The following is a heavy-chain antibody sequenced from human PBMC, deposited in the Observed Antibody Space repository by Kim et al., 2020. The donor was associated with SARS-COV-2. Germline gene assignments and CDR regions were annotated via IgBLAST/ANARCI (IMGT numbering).Heavy chain of an antibody. V-gene: IGHV4-39*01. CDR3: ARRVTAYYYYGMDV. D-gene: IGHD4-4*01. J-gene: IGHJ6*02. Sequence: SETLSLTCTVSGGSISSSSYYWGWIRQPPGKGLEWIGSIYYSGSTYYNTSLKSRVTISVDTSKNQFSLKLSSVTAADTAVYYCARRVTAYYYYGMDVWGQGTTVTVSS. CDR2: IYYSGST. CDR1: GGSISSSSYY.